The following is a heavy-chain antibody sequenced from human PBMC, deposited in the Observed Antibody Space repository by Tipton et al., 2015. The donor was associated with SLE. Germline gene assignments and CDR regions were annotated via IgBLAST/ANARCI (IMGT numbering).Heavy chain of an antibody. D-gene: IGHD4-11*01. CDR1: GGSINSGGYY. CDR2: IYYSGST. Sequence: TLSLTCTVSGGSINSGGYYWSWIRQHPGKGLEWIGYIYYSGSTYYNPSLKSRVTISLDTSKNQFSLKLTSVTAADTAVYYCARSQGGNYISYSYGMDVWGQGTTVTVSS. J-gene: IGHJ6*02. CDR3: ARSQGGNYISYSYGMDV. V-gene: IGHV4-31*03.